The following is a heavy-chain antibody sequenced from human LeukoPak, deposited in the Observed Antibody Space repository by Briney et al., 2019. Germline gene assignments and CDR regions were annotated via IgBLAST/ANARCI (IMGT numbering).Heavy chain of an antibody. CDR1: GGSISGYY. CDR3: ARRPAITGTDAAFDI. CDR2: IYHSGST. J-gene: IGHJ3*02. Sequence: PSETLSLTCTVSGGSISGYYWTWIRQPPGKGLEWIGSIYHSGSTYYNPSLKSRVTISVDTSKNQFSLRLSSVTAADTAVYYCARRPAITGTDAAFDIWGQGTMVTVSS. V-gene: IGHV4-39*01. D-gene: IGHD1-20*01.